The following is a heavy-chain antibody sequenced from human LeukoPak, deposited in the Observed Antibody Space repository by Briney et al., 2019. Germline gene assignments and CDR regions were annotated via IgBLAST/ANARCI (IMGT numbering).Heavy chain of an antibody. D-gene: IGHD6-19*01. Sequence: ASVKVSCKASGYTFTSYDINWVRQATGQGLEWMGWMNPNSGNTGYAQKFQGRVTMTRDTSISTAYMELSRLRSDDTAMYYCARSSGWKYNIDYWGQGTLVTVSS. CDR1: GYTFTSYD. CDR3: ARSSGWKYNIDY. V-gene: IGHV1-8*01. CDR2: MNPNSGNT. J-gene: IGHJ4*02.